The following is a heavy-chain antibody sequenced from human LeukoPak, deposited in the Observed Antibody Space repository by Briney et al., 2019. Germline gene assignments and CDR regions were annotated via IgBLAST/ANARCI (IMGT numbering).Heavy chain of an antibody. CDR3: ARDRGSGFDY. CDR1: GGSMSSYY. D-gene: IGHD6-19*01. J-gene: IGHJ4*01. CDR2: IHYSGST. V-gene: IGHV4-59*01. Sequence: SETLSLTCTVSGGSMSSYYWSWIRQPPGKGLEWIGYIHYSGSTNYNPSLKSRVTISVDTSKKQFSLKVRSLTAADTAVYYCARDRGSGFDYWGQGTLVTVSS.